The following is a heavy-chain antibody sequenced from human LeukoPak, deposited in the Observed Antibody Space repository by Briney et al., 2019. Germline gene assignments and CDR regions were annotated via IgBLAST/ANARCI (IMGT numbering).Heavy chain of an antibody. CDR3: ARNLGSNWFDP. J-gene: IGHJ5*02. V-gene: IGHV4-4*07. Sequence: SETLSLTCTVSDGSISSYYWSWIRQPAGKGLEWIGRIHSSGSTNYNPSLKSRVTMSLDASKNQFSLRLTSVTAADSAVYFCARNLGSNWFDPWGQGTLVTVSS. CDR1: DGSISSYY. D-gene: IGHD1-26*01. CDR2: IHSSGST.